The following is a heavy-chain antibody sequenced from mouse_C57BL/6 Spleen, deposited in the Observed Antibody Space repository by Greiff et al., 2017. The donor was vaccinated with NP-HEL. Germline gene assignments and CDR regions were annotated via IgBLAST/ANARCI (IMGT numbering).Heavy chain of an antibody. CDR3: ARKDGYYGAMDY. V-gene: IGHV2-2*01. Sequence: QVQLQQSGPGLVPPSQSLSITCTVSGFSLTSYGVHWVRQSPGKGLEWLGVIWSGGSTDYNAAFISRLSISKDNSKSQVFFKMNSLQADDTAIYYCARKDGYYGAMDYWGQGTSVTVSS. J-gene: IGHJ4*01. CDR1: GFSLTSYG. D-gene: IGHD2-3*01. CDR2: IWSGGST.